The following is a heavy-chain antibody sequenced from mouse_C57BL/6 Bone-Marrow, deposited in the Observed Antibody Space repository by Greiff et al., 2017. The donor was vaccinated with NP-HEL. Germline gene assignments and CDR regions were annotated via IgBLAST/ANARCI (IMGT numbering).Heavy chain of an antibody. CDR3: ARGHWLRAMDY. D-gene: IGHD2-2*01. Sequence: QVQLQQPGAELVMPGASVKLSCKASGYTFTSYWMPWVKQRPGQGLEWIGEIDPSDSYTNYNQKLKGKSTLTVDKSSSTAYMQLSSLTSEDSAVYYCARGHWLRAMDYWGQGTSVTVSS. CDR2: IDPSDSYT. CDR1: GYTFTSYW. J-gene: IGHJ4*01. V-gene: IGHV1-69*01.